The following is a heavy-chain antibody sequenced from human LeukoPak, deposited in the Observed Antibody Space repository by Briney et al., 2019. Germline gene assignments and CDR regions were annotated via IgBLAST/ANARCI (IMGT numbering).Heavy chain of an antibody. CDR1: GGSFSGYY. J-gene: IGHJ4*02. V-gene: IGHV4-34*01. Sequence: SETLSPTCAVYGGSFSGYYWSWIRQPPGKGLEWIGEINHSGSTNYNPSLKSRVTISVDTSKNQFSLKLSSVTAADTAVYYCAREGSYCSSTSCLTHDYWGQGTLVTVSS. D-gene: IGHD2-2*01. CDR2: INHSGST. CDR3: AREGSYCSSTSCLTHDY.